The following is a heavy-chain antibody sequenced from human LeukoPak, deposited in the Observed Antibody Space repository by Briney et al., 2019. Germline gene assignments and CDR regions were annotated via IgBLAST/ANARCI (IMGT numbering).Heavy chain of an antibody. CDR3: ARSSHSRGWYYLHP. CDR1: GFSLSTSGMR. J-gene: IGHJ5*02. Sequence: SGPTLVNPTQTLTLTCTFSGFSLSTSGMRVSWIRQPPGKALEWLARIDWDDDKFYSTSLKTRLTISKDTSKNQVVLTMTNMDPVDTATYYCARSSHSRGWYYLHPWGQGTLVTVSS. V-gene: IGHV2-70*04. D-gene: IGHD6-19*01. CDR2: IDWDDDK.